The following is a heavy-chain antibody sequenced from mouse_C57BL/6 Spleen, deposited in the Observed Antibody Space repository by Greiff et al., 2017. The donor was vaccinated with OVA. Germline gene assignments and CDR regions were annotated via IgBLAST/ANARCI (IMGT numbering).Heavy chain of an antibody. J-gene: IGHJ4*01. D-gene: IGHD2-1*01. V-gene: IGHV5-16*01. CDR3: AIYGNYPYYAMDY. Sequence: DVKLVESEGGLVQPGSSMKLSCTASGFTFSDYYMAWVRQVPEKGLEWVANINYDGSSTYYLDSLKSRFIISRDNAKNILYLQMSSLKSEDTATYYCAIYGNYPYYAMDYWGQGTSVTVSS. CDR1: GFTFSDYY. CDR2: INYDGSST.